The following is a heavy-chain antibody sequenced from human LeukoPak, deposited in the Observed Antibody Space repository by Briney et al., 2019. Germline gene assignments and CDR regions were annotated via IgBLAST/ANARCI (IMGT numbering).Heavy chain of an antibody. Sequence: PSETLSLTCAVYGGSFSGYYWSWIRQPPGKGLEWIGYIYYSGSTNYNPSLKSRVTISVDTSKNQFSLKLSSVTAADTAVYYCARSAGDDYGDYWLFDYWGQGTLVTVSS. J-gene: IGHJ4*02. CDR1: GGSFSGYY. CDR2: IYYSGST. V-gene: IGHV4-59*08. D-gene: IGHD4-17*01. CDR3: ARSAGDDYGDYWLFDY.